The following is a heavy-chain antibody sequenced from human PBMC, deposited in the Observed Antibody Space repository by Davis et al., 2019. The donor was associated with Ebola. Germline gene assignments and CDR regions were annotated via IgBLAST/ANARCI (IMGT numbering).Heavy chain of an antibody. CDR1: GFRFSRFD. V-gene: IGHV3-23*01. D-gene: IGHD2-15*01. Sequence: GGSLRLSCGASGFRFSRFDMNWVRQAPGRGLEWVSGISGCGHNTFYADSVKGRFTISRDTSKNTMFLQMTGLRAEDTAIYYCARGGLLSALDLWGQGTMVSVSS. CDR3: ARGGLLSALDL. J-gene: IGHJ3*01. CDR2: ISGCGHNT.